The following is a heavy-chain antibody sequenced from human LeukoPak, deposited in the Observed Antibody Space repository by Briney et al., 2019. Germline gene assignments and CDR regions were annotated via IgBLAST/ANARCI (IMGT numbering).Heavy chain of an antibody. CDR1: GGTFSSYA. D-gene: IGHD3-9*01. CDR3: ARDSVGYYDILTGYYYPSRFDY. J-gene: IGHJ4*02. Sequence: VASVKVSCKASGGTFSSYAISWVRQAPGQGLEWMGWISAYNGNTNYAQKLQGRVTMTTDTSTSTAYMELRSLRSDDTAVYYCARDSVGYYDILTGYYYPSRFDYWGQGTLVTVSS. CDR2: ISAYNGNT. V-gene: IGHV1-18*01.